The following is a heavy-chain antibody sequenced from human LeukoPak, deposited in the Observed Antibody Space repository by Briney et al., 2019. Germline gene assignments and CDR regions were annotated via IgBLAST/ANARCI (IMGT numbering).Heavy chain of an antibody. CDR1: GFTFSSYG. D-gene: IGHD3-22*01. CDR3: ARALHHYDSSGYRISYYFDY. J-gene: IGHJ4*02. CDR2: ISYDGSNK. Sequence: PGRSLRLSCAASGFTFSSYGMHWVRQAPGKGLEWVAVISYDGSNKYYADSVKGRFTISRDNSKNTLYLQMNSLRAEDTAVYYCARALHHYDSSGYRISYYFDYWGQGTLVTVSS. V-gene: IGHV3-30*03.